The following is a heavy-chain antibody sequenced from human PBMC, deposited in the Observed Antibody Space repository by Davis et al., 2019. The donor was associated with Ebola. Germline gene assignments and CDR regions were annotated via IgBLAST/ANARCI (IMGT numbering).Heavy chain of an antibody. CDR1: GFTFRFYS. CDR2: LGTSADT. Sequence: GGSLRLSCAASGFTFRFYSMSWVRQAPGKGLEWVSTLGTSADTYYADSVKGRFTISRDNSKNTLYLQMNGLRVEDTAIYYCAKDTSNIWFDVWGQGTMVTVSS. CDR3: AKDTSNIWFDV. D-gene: IGHD1-26*01. J-gene: IGHJ3*01. V-gene: IGHV3-23*01.